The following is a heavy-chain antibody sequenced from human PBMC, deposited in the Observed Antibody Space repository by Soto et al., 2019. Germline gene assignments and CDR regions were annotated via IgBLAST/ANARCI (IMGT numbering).Heavy chain of an antibody. CDR2: ITGSGGST. V-gene: IGHV3-23*01. CDR3: ASVLARGSTAARMYYFDY. D-gene: IGHD6-6*01. CDR1: GSTFSSYA. J-gene: IGHJ4*02. Sequence: PGGSLRRSCAASGSTFSSYAMSWVRQAPGKGLEWVSTITGSGGSTYYADSVKGRFTISRDYSKNTLYLQMNSLRAEDTAVYYCASVLARGSTAARMYYFDYWGQGTPVTVSS.